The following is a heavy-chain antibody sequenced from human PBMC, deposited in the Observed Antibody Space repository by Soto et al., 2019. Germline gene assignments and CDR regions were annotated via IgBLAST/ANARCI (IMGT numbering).Heavy chain of an antibody. J-gene: IGHJ6*03. CDR1: GFTFSNDW. Sequence: GGSLRLSCAASGFTFSNDWMHWVRQAAGKGLVWVSRINMDGSSTNYADSVKGRFTISRDNAKNTLYLQMNSLRAEDTAVYYCAREGGAVFVDYYYYMDVWGKGTTVTVSS. V-gene: IGHV3-74*01. D-gene: IGHD3-16*01. CDR2: INMDGSST. CDR3: AREGGAVFVDYYYYMDV.